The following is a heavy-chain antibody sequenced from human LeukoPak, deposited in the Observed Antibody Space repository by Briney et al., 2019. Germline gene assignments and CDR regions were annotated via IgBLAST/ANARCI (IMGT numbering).Heavy chain of an antibody. CDR2: IYSSGNT. D-gene: IGHD3-10*01. J-gene: IGHJ3*02. Sequence: SETLSLTCTVSGGSISSFYWSWIRQPAGKGLEWIGRIYSSGNTNYNPSLKSRVTMSVDTSKNQFSLKLSSVTAADTAVYYCARERITMVRGVHRDAFDIWGQGTMVTVSS. V-gene: IGHV4-4*07. CDR1: GGSISSFY. CDR3: ARERITMVRGVHRDAFDI.